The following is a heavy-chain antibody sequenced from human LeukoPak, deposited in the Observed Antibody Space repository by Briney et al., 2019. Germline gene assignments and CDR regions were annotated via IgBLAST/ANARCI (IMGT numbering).Heavy chain of an antibody. D-gene: IGHD6-19*01. CDR1: GFTFSSNY. CDR2: IYSGGRI. Sequence: GGSLRLSCAASGFTFSSNYMSWVRQAPGKGLEGVSVIYSGGRIYYADSVKGRFTISRDNSKNTVFLQMNSLRAEDTAVYYCARDGGGAVGDNNYYGMDVWGQGTTVTVSS. J-gene: IGHJ6*02. CDR3: ARDGGGAVGDNNYYGMDV. V-gene: IGHV3-53*01.